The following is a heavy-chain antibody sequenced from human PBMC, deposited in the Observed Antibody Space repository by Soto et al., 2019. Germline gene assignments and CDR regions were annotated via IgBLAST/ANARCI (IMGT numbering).Heavy chain of an antibody. CDR2: IWYAGSNK. CDR3: ARGTVHFDY. Sequence: QVQLVESGGGVVQPGMSLRLSCAASGFTFSTYGMHWVRQAPGKGLEWVAVIWYAGSNKYYADSVKGRFTISRDNSKNTLYLQMNSLRAEDTAVYYCARGTVHFDYWGQGTLVTVSS. CDR1: GFTFSTYG. D-gene: IGHD4-17*01. J-gene: IGHJ4*02. V-gene: IGHV3-33*01.